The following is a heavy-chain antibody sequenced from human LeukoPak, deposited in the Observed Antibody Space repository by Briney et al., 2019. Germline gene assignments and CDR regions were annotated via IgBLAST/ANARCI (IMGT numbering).Heavy chain of an antibody. V-gene: IGHV1-69*05. J-gene: IGHJ4*02. CDR3: ARVPRSLHYYDSSGYYPN. Sequence: GSSVKVSCKASGGTFSSSPMYWVRQARGQGLEWMGGIIPVYGAATYSQKFQGRVTITTDESTSTAYMELSSLRSEDTAVYYCARVPRSLHYYDSSGYYPNWGQGTLVTVSS. CDR1: GGTFSSSP. D-gene: IGHD3-22*01. CDR2: IIPVYGAA.